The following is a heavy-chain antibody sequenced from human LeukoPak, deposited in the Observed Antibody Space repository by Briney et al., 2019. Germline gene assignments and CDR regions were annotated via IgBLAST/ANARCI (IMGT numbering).Heavy chain of an antibody. V-gene: IGHV3-53*04. Sequence: GGSLRLSCAASGFTVSSNYMSWVRQAPGKGLEWVSVIYSGSSSTYYTDSVKGRFTISRHNSKNTLYLQMNSLRAEDTAVYYCARGDGGNSAFDYWGQGNLVTVSS. J-gene: IGHJ4*02. D-gene: IGHD4-23*01. CDR3: ARGDGGNSAFDY. CDR2: IYSGSSST. CDR1: GFTVSSNY.